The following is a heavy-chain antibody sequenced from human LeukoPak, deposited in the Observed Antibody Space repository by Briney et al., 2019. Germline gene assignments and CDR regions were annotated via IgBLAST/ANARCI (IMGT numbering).Heavy chain of an antibody. CDR3: ARDVYYDSSGYCDY. D-gene: IGHD3-22*01. V-gene: IGHV3-48*02. J-gene: IGHJ4*02. CDR1: GFTFSSYS. CDR2: ISSSSSTI. Sequence: GGSLRLSCAASGFTFSSYSMNWVRQAPGKGLEWVSYISSSSSTIYYADSVKGRFTFSRDNAKNSLYLQMNSLRDEDTAVYYCARDVYYDSSGYCDYWGQGTLVTVSS.